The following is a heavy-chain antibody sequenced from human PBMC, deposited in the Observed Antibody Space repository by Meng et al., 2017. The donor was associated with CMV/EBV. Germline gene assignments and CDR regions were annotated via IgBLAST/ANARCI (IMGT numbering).Heavy chain of an antibody. J-gene: IGHJ4*02. V-gene: IGHV3-30*02. CDR1: GFTFSSYG. Sequence: GGSLRLSCAASGFTFSSYGMHWVRQAPGKGLEWVAFIRYDGSNKYYADSVKGRFTISRDNSKNTLYLQMNSLRAEDTAVYYCAHQPIPTVFPALPPDYWGQGTLVTVSS. D-gene: IGHD2-21*02. CDR2: IRYDGSNK. CDR3: AHQPIPTVFPALPPDY.